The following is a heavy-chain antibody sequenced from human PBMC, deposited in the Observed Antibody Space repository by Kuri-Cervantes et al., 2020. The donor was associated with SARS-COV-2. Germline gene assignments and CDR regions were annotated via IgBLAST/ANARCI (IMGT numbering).Heavy chain of an antibody. CDR2: ISSSSSYI. V-gene: IGHV3-21*01. Sequence: ETLSLTCAASGFTFSSYSMNWVRQAPGKGLEWVSSISSSSSYIYYADSVKGRFTISRDNARNSLHLQMNSLRVDDTAVYYCARVMYGDYPGHHDTFDVWGQGTMVTVSS. D-gene: IGHD4-17*01. CDR1: GFTFSSYS. J-gene: IGHJ3*01. CDR3: ARVMYGDYPGHHDTFDV.